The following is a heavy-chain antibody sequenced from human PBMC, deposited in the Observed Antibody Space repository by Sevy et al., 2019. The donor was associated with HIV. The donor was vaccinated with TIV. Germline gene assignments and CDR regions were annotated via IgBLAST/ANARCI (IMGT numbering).Heavy chain of an antibody. CDR1: GFTLSTYS. D-gene: IGHD2-2*01. CDR2: ISSSSSYI. CDR3: VRDGGCSSTSCLLYFDY. V-gene: IGHV3-21*01. Sequence: GGSLRLSCAPSGFTLSTYSMNWVRQAPGKGLEWVSSISSSSSYIYYADSVKGRFTISRDNAKNSLYLQMNSLRAEDTAVYYCVRDGGCSSTSCLLYFDYWGQGTLVTVSS. J-gene: IGHJ4*02.